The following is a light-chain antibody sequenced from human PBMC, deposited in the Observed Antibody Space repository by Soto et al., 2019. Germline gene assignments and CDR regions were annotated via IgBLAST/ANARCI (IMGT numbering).Light chain of an antibody. V-gene: IGKV1-39*01. J-gene: IGKJ5*01. Sequence: QMTQSPSSLSASVGNRVTITCRASQSISTYLNWYQKKPGKAPNLLIYDASRLQSGVPSRFSGSGGGTDFTLSISSVQPEDFATYFCQQSYMGPITFGQGTRLEIK. CDR1: QSISTY. CDR3: QQSYMGPIT. CDR2: DAS.